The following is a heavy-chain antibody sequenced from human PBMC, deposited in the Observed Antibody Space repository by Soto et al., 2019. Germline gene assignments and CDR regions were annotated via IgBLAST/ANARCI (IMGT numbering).Heavy chain of an antibody. Sequence: QVQLVQSGAEVKKPGSSVKVSCKASGGTFSSYAITWVRQAPGQGLEWMGRIIPIFGTANYNQKFQGRVTITADESMSIAYMELSSLRSEDTPVYFCARNEYSTTFYYYGMDVWGQGTTVTVSS. D-gene: IGHD6-6*01. J-gene: IGHJ6*02. CDR1: GGTFSSYA. V-gene: IGHV1-69*01. CDR2: IIPIFGTA. CDR3: ARNEYSTTFYYYGMDV.